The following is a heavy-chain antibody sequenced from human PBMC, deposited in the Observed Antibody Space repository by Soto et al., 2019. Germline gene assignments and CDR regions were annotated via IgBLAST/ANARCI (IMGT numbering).Heavy chain of an antibody. V-gene: IGHV4-59*08. D-gene: IGHD5-18*01. CDR3: ARHRYSYGVYYFDY. CDR1: GGSISNYY. J-gene: IGHJ4*02. Sequence: SETLSLTCIVSGGSISNYYWSWIRQPPGKGLEWIGYIYYSGSTNYNPSLTSRVTISVDTSKNQFSLKLSSVTAADTAVYYCARHRYSYGVYYFDYWGQGTLITVS. CDR2: IYYSGST.